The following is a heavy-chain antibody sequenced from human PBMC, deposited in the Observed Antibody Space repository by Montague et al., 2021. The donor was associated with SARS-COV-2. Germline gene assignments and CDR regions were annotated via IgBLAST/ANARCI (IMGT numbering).Heavy chain of an antibody. Sequence: SETLSLTCAVSGGSISNSQWWSWVRQPPGKGLEWIWEIYHSGSTXXNPXXXSRVTISVDKSKNQFSLKLTSVTAAATAVYYCASRGAGWFGSNPERFDYWGQGTLVTVSS. CDR2: IYHSGST. D-gene: IGHD3-10*01. CDR3: ASRGAGWFGSNPERFDY. J-gene: IGHJ4*02. CDR1: GGSISNSQW. V-gene: IGHV4-4*02.